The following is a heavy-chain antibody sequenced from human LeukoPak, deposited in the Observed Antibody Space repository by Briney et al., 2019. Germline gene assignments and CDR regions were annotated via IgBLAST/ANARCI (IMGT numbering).Heavy chain of an antibody. D-gene: IGHD2-21*02. CDR3: ARGPASDYNWFDP. J-gene: IGHJ5*02. Sequence: ASVKVSCKASGYTFSNYGISWVRQAPGQGLEWMGWISAYDGNTNYAQKLQGRVTMTTDTSASTAYMELRSLRSDDTAVYYCARGPASDYNWFDPWGQGTLVTVSS. CDR2: ISAYDGNT. V-gene: IGHV1-18*01. CDR1: GYTFSNYG.